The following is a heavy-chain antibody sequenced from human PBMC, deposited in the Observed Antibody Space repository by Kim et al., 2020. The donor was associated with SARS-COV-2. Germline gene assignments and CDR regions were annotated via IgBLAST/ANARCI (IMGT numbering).Heavy chain of an antibody. Sequence: GGSLRLSCAASGFTFSSYAMSWVRQAPGKGLEWVSAISGSGGSTYYADSVKGRFTISRDNSKNTLYLQMNSLRAEDTAVYYCAKDNTNYDFWSGYYEYFQPWGQGTLVTVSS. D-gene: IGHD3-3*01. V-gene: IGHV3-23*01. CDR2: ISGSGGST. CDR1: GFTFSSYA. CDR3: AKDNTNYDFWSGYYEYFQP. J-gene: IGHJ1*01.